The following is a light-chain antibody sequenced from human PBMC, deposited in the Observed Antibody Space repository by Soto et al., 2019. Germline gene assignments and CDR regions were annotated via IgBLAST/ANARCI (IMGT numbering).Light chain of an antibody. Sequence: QSALTQPRSVSGSPGQSVTISCTGTSRNFGGYDFVSWYQHHPGKAPKLIIYDVIKRPSGVPDRFSGSKSGNRASLTISGLQAEDEADYYCCSYAGSSTSQVVFGAGTKLTVL. CDR1: SRNFGGYDF. CDR2: DVI. V-gene: IGLV2-11*01. CDR3: CSYAGSSTSQVV. J-gene: IGLJ2*01.